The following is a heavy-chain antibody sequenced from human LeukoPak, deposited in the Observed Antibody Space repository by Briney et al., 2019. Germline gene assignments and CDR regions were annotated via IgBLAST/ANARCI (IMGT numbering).Heavy chain of an antibody. CDR2: ISGSGGST. CDR3: ASPRRVFPYYFDY. J-gene: IGHJ4*02. Sequence: LSLTCTVSGGSISSGGYSWSWVRQAPGKGLEWVSAISGSGGSTYYADSVKGRFTISRDNSKNTLYLQMNSLRAEDTAVYYCASPRRVFPYYFDYWGQGTLVTVSS. V-gene: IGHV3-23*01. D-gene: IGHD2-21*01. CDR1: GGSISSGGYS.